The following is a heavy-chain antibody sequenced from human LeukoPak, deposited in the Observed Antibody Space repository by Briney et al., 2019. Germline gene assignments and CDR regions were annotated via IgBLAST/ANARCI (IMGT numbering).Heavy chain of an antibody. D-gene: IGHD4-11*01. V-gene: IGHV1-69*13. Sequence: SVKVSCKASGGTFSSYAISWVRQAPGQGLEWMGGIIPIFGTANYAQKFQGRVTITADESTSTAYMELSSLRSEDTAVYYCARAQRLHDYSNPDAFDIWGQGTMVTVSS. CDR3: ARAQRLHDYSNPDAFDI. CDR2: IIPIFGTA. CDR1: GGTFSSYA. J-gene: IGHJ3*02.